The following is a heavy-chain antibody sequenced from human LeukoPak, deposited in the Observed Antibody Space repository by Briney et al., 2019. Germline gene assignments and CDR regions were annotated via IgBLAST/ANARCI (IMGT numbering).Heavy chain of an antibody. CDR2: ISDVGSN. CDR1: GVSISTYY. V-gene: IGHV4-59*01. CDR3: ARGKAPGGKRWFDP. D-gene: IGHD4-23*01. Sequence: PSETLSLTCTVSGVSISTYYWSWIRQHPGKGLEWIGYISDVGSNDYNPSLKGRVTISRDTSKNQFSLRLSSVTAADAAVYHCARGKAPGGKRWFDPWGQGTLVIVSS. J-gene: IGHJ5*02.